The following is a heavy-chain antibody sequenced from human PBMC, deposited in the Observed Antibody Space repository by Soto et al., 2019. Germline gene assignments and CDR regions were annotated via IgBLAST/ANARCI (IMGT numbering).Heavy chain of an antibody. J-gene: IGHJ4*02. Sequence: PGGSLRLSCATSGIIFRNYAMGWVRQAPGKGLEWVSAISGSGDNTYYADSVKGRFTISRDNSKNTLYLQMNSLRVEDTAIFYCAKTAEKHFYWMYYADSWGQGTLVTVSS. CDR3: AKTAEKHFYWMYYADS. D-gene: IGHD3-9*01. V-gene: IGHV3-23*01. CDR1: GIIFRNYA. CDR2: ISGSGDNT.